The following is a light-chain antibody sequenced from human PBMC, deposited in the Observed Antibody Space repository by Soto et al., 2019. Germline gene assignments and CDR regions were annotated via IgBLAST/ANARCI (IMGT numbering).Light chain of an antibody. CDR1: QSVRSH. V-gene: IGKV1-9*01. CDR2: AAS. CDR3: QQLNSYLGT. J-gene: IGKJ3*01. Sequence: IQMTQSPSSLSSSVGDRVTITCRASQSVRSHLNWFQQKPGKAPDLLIYAASTLQSGVPSRFSGSGSGTEFTLTISSLQPEDFATYYCQQLNSYLGTFGPGTKVDIK.